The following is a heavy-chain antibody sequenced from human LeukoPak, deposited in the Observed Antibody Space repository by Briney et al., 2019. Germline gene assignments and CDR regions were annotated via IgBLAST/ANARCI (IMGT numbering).Heavy chain of an antibody. CDR3: PRKGYTLTMLYPLHR. CDR2: IYYSGST. V-gene: IGHV4-59*01. Sequence: PSETLSLTCTVSGGSFRRYYGSWIRQPPGKGLGWIGYIYYSGSTNYNPSLKSRVSISVDTSENQFSLKLSSVTAADTPVYYCPRKGYTLTMLYPLHRWRQGTLVTVSS. J-gene: IGHJ5*02. CDR1: GGSFRRYY. D-gene: IGHD4-17*01.